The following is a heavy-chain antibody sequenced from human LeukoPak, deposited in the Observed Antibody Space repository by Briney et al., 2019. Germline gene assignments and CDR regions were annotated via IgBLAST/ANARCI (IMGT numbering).Heavy chain of an antibody. D-gene: IGHD5-24*01. CDR2: INPGYGNT. Sequence: ASVKVSCKASGYTFTRYAMHWVRQAPGQRPEWMGWINPGYGNTEYSRKFQGRVTITSDTSAITAYMELSSLTSEDTALYYCVRDDGNTWLFDSWGQRTLVTVSS. J-gene: IGHJ4*02. CDR3: VRDDGNTWLFDS. V-gene: IGHV1-3*01. CDR1: GYTFTRYA.